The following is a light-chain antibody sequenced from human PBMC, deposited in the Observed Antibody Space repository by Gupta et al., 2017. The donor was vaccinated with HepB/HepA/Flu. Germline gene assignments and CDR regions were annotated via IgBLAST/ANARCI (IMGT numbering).Light chain of an antibody. CDR3: QQSKSTPFT. CDR2: AAS. Sequence: DLQITQSPSSLSASVGDRVTITCRASQRISRYLNWYQQKPGKAPKLLIYAASSLQSGVPSRISGSGTAADFSLTISMLQPEDFATYYCQQSKSTPFTFGHGTKVDIK. J-gene: IGKJ3*01. CDR1: QRISRY. V-gene: IGKV1-39*01.